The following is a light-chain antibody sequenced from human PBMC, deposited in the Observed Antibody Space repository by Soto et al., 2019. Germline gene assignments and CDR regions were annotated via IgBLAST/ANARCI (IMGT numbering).Light chain of an antibody. V-gene: IGLV2-14*01. CDR1: SSDVGTYNY. Sequence: QSVLTQAASASGSPGQSITISCTGTSSDVGTYNYVSWYQQQPDKAPKLIIYEVNNRPSGVSNRFSGSKSANTASLTISGLHAEDEADYYFPSYTASSPPYVFGTGTKLTVL. J-gene: IGLJ1*01. CDR3: PSYTASSPPYV. CDR2: EVN.